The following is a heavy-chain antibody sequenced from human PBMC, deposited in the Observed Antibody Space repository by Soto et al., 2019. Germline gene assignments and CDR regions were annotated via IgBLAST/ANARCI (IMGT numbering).Heavy chain of an antibody. D-gene: IGHD6-19*01. V-gene: IGHV3-23*01. Sequence: SGGSLRLSCAASGFTFSSYAMNWVRQAPGKGLEWVSAISGSGRSTDYADSVEGRFTISRDNSKNTLYLQMSSLRAEDTAVYYCAKAGGIAVPGSHLDYWGQGTLVTVSS. CDR3: AKAGGIAVPGSHLDY. CDR2: ISGSGRST. J-gene: IGHJ4*02. CDR1: GFTFSSYA.